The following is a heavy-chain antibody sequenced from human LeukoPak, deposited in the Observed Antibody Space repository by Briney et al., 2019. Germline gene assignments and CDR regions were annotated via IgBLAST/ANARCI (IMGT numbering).Heavy chain of an antibody. D-gene: IGHD6-19*01. V-gene: IGHV3-21*01. Sequence: PGGSLRLSCAASGFTFSSYSMNWVRQAPGKGLEWVSSISSSSSYIYYADSVKGRFTIYRDNAKNSLYLQMNSLRAEDTAVYYCARDRAVAPNLGFDYWGQGTLVTVSS. CDR3: ARDRAVAPNLGFDY. CDR2: ISSSSSYI. J-gene: IGHJ4*02. CDR1: GFTFSSYS.